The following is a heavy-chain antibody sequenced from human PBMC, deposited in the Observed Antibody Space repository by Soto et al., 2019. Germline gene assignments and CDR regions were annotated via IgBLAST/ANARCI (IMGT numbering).Heavy chain of an antibody. V-gene: IGHV4-59*08. CDR2: IYYSGST. CDR3: ARQGY. J-gene: IGHJ4*02. CDR1: GGSISSYY. Sequence: QVQLQESGPGLVKPSETLSLTCTVSGGSISSYYWSWIRQPPGKGLEWIGYIYYSGSTNYNPALKSRGTISVDTSKNQFSLKLSSVTAADTAVYYCARQGYWGQGTLVTVSS.